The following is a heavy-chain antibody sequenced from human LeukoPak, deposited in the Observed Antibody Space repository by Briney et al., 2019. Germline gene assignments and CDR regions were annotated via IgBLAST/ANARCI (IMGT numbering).Heavy chain of an antibody. CDR1: GGTFSSYA. J-gene: IGHJ4*02. CDR3: ATVGDYYDSSGYYYFDY. CDR2: IIPIFGTA. D-gene: IGHD3-22*01. V-gene: IGHV1-69*13. Sequence: SVKVSSKASGGTFSSYAISWVRQAPGQGLEWMGGIIPIFGTANYAQKFQGRVTITADESTSTAYMELSSLRSEDTAVYYCATVGDYYDSSGYYYFDYWGQGTLVTVSS.